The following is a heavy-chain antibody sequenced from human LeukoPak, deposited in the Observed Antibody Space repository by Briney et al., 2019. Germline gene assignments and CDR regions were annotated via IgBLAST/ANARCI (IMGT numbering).Heavy chain of an antibody. V-gene: IGHV1-46*01. D-gene: IGHD6-19*01. Sequence: ASVKVSCKASGYTFTSYYMHWVRQAPGQGLEWMGIINPSGGSTSYAQKFQGRVTMTRDMSTSTVYMELSSLRSEDTAVYYCARAGIAVAGTEYRGQGTLVTVSS. CDR3: ARAGIAVAGTEY. J-gene: IGHJ4*02. CDR1: GYTFTSYY. CDR2: INPSGGST.